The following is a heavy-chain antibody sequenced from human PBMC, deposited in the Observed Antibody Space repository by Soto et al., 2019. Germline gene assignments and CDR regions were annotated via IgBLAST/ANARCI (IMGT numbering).Heavy chain of an antibody. CDR3: AREQGNGFFHGAFDI. Sequence: AGGSLRLSCAASGFTVSSYYISWVRQAPGKGLEWVSVLYSGGSTYYTDSVKGRFTISRDNSKNTLYLQMDSLRADDSAVYYCAREQGNGFFHGAFDIWGQGTMVTVSS. CDR1: GFTVSSYY. CDR2: LYSGGST. D-gene: IGHD3-3*01. J-gene: IGHJ3*02. V-gene: IGHV3-53*01.